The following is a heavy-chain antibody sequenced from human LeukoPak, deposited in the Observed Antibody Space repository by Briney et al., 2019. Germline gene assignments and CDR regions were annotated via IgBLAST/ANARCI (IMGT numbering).Heavy chain of an antibody. CDR1: GFTFSSYG. CDR2: IWYDGSNK. CDR3: ARDPGSGWYINWFDP. J-gene: IGHJ5*02. D-gene: IGHD6-19*01. V-gene: IGHV3-33*01. Sequence: PGRSLRLSCAASGFTFSSYGMHWVRQAPGKGLEWVAVIWYDGSNKYYADSVKGRFTISRDNSKNTLYLQMNSLRAEDTAVYYCARDPGSGWYINWFDPWGQGTLVTVSS.